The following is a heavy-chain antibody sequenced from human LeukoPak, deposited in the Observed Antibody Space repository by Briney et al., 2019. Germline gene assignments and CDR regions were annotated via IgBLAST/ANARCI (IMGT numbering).Heavy chain of an antibody. D-gene: IGHD2/OR15-2a*01. V-gene: IGHV3-30*18. CDR1: GFTFRSYG. CDR3: ANHFYNLAA. CDR2: ISYDGSNT. Sequence: GGSLRLSCAASGFTFRSYGMHWVRQAPGKGLEWVAVISYDGSNTYYADSVKDRFTISRDNSKNTLYLQMNSLRAEDTAVYYCANHFYNLAAWGQGTLVSVSS. J-gene: IGHJ5*02.